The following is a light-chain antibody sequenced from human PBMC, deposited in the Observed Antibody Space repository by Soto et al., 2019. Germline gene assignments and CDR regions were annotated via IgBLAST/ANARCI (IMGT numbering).Light chain of an antibody. CDR2: DVS. V-gene: IGLV2-14*01. Sequence: QSVLTQPASVSGSPGQSITISCTGTSSDVGGYNYVSWYQQHPGKAPKLMIYDVSNRPSGVSNRFSGSKSGNTASLTISGLQAEDEADYYCSSYTSSSPWVFGGGTQVTVL. CDR1: SSDVGGYNY. CDR3: SSYTSSSPWV. J-gene: IGLJ3*02.